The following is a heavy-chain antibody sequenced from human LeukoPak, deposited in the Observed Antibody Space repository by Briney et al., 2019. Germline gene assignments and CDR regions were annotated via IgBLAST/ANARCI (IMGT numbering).Heavy chain of an antibody. CDR1: GGSISRYY. J-gene: IGHJ2*01. D-gene: IGHD5-24*01. Sequence: SETLSLTCTVSGGSISRYYWSWIRQPPGKGLEWIGNIYYSGSTNYNPSLKSRVTISVDTSKNQFSLKLSSVTAADTAVYYCARDFRGGGYNPGVWYFDLWGRGTLVTVSS. CDR3: ARDFRGGGYNPGVWYFDL. V-gene: IGHV4-59*01. CDR2: IYYSGST.